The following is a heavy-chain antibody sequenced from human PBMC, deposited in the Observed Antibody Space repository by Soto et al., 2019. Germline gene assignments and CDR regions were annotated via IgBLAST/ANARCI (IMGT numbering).Heavy chain of an antibody. CDR2: INHSGST. V-gene: IGHV4-34*01. CDR1: GGSFSGYY. J-gene: IGHJ4*02. D-gene: IGHD1-20*01. CDR3: ARGWSITGCDY. Sequence: TSETLSLTCAVYGGSFSGYYWSWIRQPPGKGLEWIGEINHSGSTNSNPSLKSRVTISIDTSKNQFSLKLSSVTAADTAVYYCARGWSITGCDYWGQGTLVTVSS.